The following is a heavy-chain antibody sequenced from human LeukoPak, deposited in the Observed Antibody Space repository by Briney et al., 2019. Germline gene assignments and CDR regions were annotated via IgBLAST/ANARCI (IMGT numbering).Heavy chain of an antibody. J-gene: IGHJ4*02. V-gene: IGHV3-7*01. CDR3: AGDRPRGYFDY. CDR2: IKGDGRET. CDR1: GLTFSTYW. Sequence: GGSLRLSCVASGLTFSTYWMSWVRHIPGKGLEWVANIKGDGRETYYVDSVRSRFTISRDNAKNSLYLQMNSLRADDTGVYYRAGDRPRGYFDYWGQGTLVTVSS.